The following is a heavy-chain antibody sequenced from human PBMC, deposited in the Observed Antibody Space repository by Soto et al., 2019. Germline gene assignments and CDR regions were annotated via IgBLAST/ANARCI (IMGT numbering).Heavy chain of an antibody. CDR1: GASISVHSYS. J-gene: IGHJ4*02. Sequence: PSETLSLTCTVSGASISVHSYSWPWIRQPPGKGLEWIGYIYDSGSTYYNPSLKSRVTMSVDTSKNHFSLKLSSVTAVDTAVYYCARVKYEDIGYYLDHWSQGTLVTVSS. CDR3: ARVKYEDIGYYLDH. D-gene: IGHD3-22*01. V-gene: IGHV4-39*07. CDR2: IYDSGST.